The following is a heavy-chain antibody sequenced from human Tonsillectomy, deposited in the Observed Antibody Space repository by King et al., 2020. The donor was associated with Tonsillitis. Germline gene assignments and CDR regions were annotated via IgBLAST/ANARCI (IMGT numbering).Heavy chain of an antibody. J-gene: IGHJ4*02. Sequence: VQLVQSGGGVVQPGRSLRLSCAASGFTFSSYDMYWVRQAPGKGLEWVAVISYDGSNKYYADSVTGRFTISRDNSKNKVYLQMNSLRAEDTAMYYCARVRDGYIFDYWGQGTLVTVSS. V-gene: IGHV3-33*05. D-gene: IGHD5-24*01. CDR1: GFTFSSYD. CDR2: ISYDGSNK. CDR3: ARVRDGYIFDY.